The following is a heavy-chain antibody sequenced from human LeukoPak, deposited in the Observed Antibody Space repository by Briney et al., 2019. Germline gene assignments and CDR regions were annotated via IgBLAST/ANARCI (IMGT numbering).Heavy chain of an antibody. V-gene: IGHV4-59*01. CDR2: IYYSGST. CDR1: GGSISSYY. J-gene: IGHJ5*02. Sequence: SETPSLTCTVSGGSISSYYWSWIRQPPGKGLEWIGYIYYSGSTNYNPSLKSRVTISVDTSKNQFSLKLSSVTAADTAVYYCARAGEGVLRFLERPPNWFDPWGQGTLVTVSS. D-gene: IGHD3-3*01. CDR3: ARAGEGVLRFLERPPNWFDP.